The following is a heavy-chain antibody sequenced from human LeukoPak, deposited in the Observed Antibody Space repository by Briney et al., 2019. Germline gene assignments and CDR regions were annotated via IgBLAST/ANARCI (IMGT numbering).Heavy chain of an antibody. V-gene: IGHV4-59*01. CDR2: IYYSGST. J-gene: IGHJ5*01. CDR3: ARATYGSGSYYVVNFDS. CDR1: GGSISSYY. Sequence: SETLSLTCTVSGGSISSYYWSWIRQPPGKGLEWIGYIYYSGSTNYNPSLKSRVTISVDTSKNQFSLKLSSVTAADTAVYYCARATYGSGSYYVVNFDSWGQGNLVTVSS. D-gene: IGHD3-10*01.